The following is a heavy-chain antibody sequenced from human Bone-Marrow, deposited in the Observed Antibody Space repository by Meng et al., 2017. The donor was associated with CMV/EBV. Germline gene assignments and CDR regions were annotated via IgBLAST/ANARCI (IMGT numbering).Heavy chain of an antibody. CDR3: AREGVGYSDYAGIFDY. V-gene: IGHV3-7*01. CDR2: IKQDGSEK. Sequence: GESLKISCVASRLTHFKSYSMNWVRQAPGKGLEWVANIKQDGSEKYYVDSVKGRFTISRDNAKNSLYLQMNSLRAEDTAVYYCAREGVGYSDYAGIFDYWGQGTLVTVSS. J-gene: IGHJ4*02. CDR1: RLTHFKSYS. D-gene: IGHD3-10*01.